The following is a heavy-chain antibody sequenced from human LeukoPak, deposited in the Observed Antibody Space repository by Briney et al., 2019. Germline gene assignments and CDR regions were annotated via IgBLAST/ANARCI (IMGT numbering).Heavy chain of an antibody. CDR2: IYSGGST. CDR1: GFTVSSNY. J-gene: IGHJ6*02. V-gene: IGHV3-53*01. Sequence: GGSLRLSCAASGFTVSSNYMSWVRQAPANGLAWVSVIYSGGSTYYADSVKGRFTISRDNSKNTLYLQMNSLRAEDTAVYYCAIPSESYYYGMDVWGQGTTVTVSS. CDR3: AIPSESYYYGMDV.